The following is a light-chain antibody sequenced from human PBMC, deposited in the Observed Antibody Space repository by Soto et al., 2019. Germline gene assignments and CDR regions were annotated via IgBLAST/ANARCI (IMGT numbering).Light chain of an antibody. CDR2: GAS. CDR3: QQYNNRPPT. CDR1: QSVSSN. J-gene: IGKJ2*01. Sequence: EIVMTQSPATLSVSPGERATLSCRASQSVSSNLAWYQQKHGQAPRLLIYGASTRATDIPARFSGGGSGTEFTLTISSLQSEDFAVYYCQQYNNRPPTFGQGTKLEIK. V-gene: IGKV3-15*01.